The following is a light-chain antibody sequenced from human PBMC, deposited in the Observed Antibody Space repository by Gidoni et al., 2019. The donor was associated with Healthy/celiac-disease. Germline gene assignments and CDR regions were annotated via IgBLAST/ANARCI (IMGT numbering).Light chain of an antibody. CDR2: GAA. CDR1: QSVSSSY. CDR3: QQYGSSAFT. V-gene: IGKV3-20*01. Sequence: DIVLTQSPGTLSLSPGERATLSCRASQSVSSSYLAWYQQKPGQAPRLLIYGAASRATGIPDRFSGRGSGTDFTLTISRLEPEDFAVYYCQQYGSSAFTFGPGTKVDIK. J-gene: IGKJ3*01.